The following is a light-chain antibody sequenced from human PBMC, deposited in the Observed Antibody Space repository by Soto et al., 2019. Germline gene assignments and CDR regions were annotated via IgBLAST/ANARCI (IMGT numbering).Light chain of an antibody. J-gene: IGKJ1*01. CDR2: WAS. Sequence: DIVMTQSPDSLAVSLGERATINCKSSQSVLYSSNNKNYLAWYQQKPGQPPKLLIYWASTRESGVPDRFSGSGSGTDFTLNISSLEAEDVAVYYCQQYYSGPRTFGQGTKVEIK. CDR1: QSVLYSSNNKNY. CDR3: QQYYSGPRT. V-gene: IGKV4-1*01.